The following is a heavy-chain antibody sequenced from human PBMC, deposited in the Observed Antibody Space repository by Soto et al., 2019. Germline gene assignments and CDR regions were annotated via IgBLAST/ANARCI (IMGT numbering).Heavy chain of an antibody. V-gene: IGHV1-69*01. CDR1: GASFYNFA. J-gene: IGHJ4*02. D-gene: IGHD2-15*01. CDR3: AGVDCGGGTCYSGGVDY. Sequence: QVDLVQSGAEVKEPGSSVTVSCKASGASFYNFALYWVRQAPGQGLEWVGGLTPVFRTANYSQKFQGRVTITADESTTTAYMELSNLRSDDTAVFYCAGVDCGGGTCYSGGVDYWGQGTLVTVSS. CDR2: LTPVFRTA.